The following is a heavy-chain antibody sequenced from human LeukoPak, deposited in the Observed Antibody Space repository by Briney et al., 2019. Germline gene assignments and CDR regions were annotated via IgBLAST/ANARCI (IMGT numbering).Heavy chain of an antibody. D-gene: IGHD3-9*01. J-gene: IGHJ4*02. CDR2: IWYDGSDK. V-gene: IGHV3-33*01. CDR3: LRVTIALRYFGGCDY. CDR1: GFTFSSYG. Sequence: GGSLRLSCAATGFTFSSYGMHWVRQAPGKGLEWVAVIWYDGSDKYHADSVKGRFTIPRDNSKNTLYLQMNSLRAEDTAVYYCLRVTIALRYFGGCDYCVQGTLVTVSS.